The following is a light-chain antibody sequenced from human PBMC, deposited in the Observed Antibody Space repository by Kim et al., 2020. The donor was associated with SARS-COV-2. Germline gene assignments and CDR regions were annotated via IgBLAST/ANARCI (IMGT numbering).Light chain of an antibody. Sequence: QSVSISCTGTSSDVGGYNFVAWYQQYPGKAPKLIIYEVTKRPSGVPDRFSGSKSGNAASLTVSGLQAEDEADYYCSSYGGSDNYVFGTGTKVTVL. CDR3: SSYGGSDNYV. J-gene: IGLJ1*01. CDR1: SSDVGGYNF. V-gene: IGLV2-8*01. CDR2: EVT.